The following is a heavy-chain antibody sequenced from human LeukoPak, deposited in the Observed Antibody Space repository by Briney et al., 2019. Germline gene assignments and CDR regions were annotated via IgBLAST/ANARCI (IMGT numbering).Heavy chain of an antibody. CDR3: ARAPYGGNSGFDY. CDR1: GGSINSGGY. D-gene: IGHD4-23*01. V-gene: IGHV4-31*03. Sequence: SETLSLTCTVSGGSINSGGYWGWLRQHPGKGLEWIGYIYYSGTTYYSPSLRSRVTMSVDTSKNQFSLKLSSVTAADTAVYCARAPYGGNSGFDYWGQGALVTVSS. J-gene: IGHJ4*02. CDR2: IYYSGTT.